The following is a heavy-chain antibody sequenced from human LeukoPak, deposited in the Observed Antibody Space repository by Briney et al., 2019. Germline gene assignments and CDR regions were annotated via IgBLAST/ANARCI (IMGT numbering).Heavy chain of an antibody. D-gene: IGHD6-13*01. J-gene: IGHJ6*03. V-gene: IGHV1-18*01. CDR3: ARAGGSSWAYYYYYMDV. Sequence: ASVKVSCKASGYTFNSYGISWVRQAPGQGLEWMGWISAYNGNTNYAQKLQGRVTMTTDTSTSTAYMELRSLRSDDTAVYYCARAGGSSWAYYYYYMDVWGKGTTVTISS. CDR1: GYTFNSYG. CDR2: ISAYNGNT.